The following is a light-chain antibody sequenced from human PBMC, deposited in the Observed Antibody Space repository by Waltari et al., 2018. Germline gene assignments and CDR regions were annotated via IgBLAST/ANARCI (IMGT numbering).Light chain of an antibody. CDR2: KNN. CDR3: AAWDDSLSRVI. V-gene: IGLV1-47*01. CDR1: SSNIGNNY. J-gene: IGLJ2*01. Sequence: QSVLTQPPSASGTPGQRVTISCSGSSSNIGNNYVYWYQEFPGTAPKLLIYKNNRRASGVPARFSGSKSGTSMSLAISGLRTEDEADYYCAAWDDSLSRVIFGGGTKLTVL.